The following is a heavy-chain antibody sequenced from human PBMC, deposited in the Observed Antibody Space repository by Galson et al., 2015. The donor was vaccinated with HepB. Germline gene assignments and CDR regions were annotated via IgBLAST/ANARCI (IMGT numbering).Heavy chain of an antibody. CDR1: GFTFSSYA. CDR2: ISYDGSNK. CDR3: ARPPGASSWPLDYYMDV. J-gene: IGHJ6*03. V-gene: IGHV3-30-3*01. D-gene: IGHD6-13*01. Sequence: SLRLSCAASGFTFSSYAMHWVRQAPGKGLEWVAVISYDGSNKYYADSVKGRFTISRDNSKNTLYLQMNSLRAEDTAVYYCARPPGASSWPLDYYMDVWGKGTTVTVSS.